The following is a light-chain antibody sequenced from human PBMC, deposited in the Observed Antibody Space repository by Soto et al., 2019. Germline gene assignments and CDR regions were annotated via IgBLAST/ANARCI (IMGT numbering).Light chain of an antibody. V-gene: IGKV3-15*01. J-gene: IGKJ1*01. Sequence: EIVMTQSPATLSLSPGERVTLSCRASQSVSSKLAWYQQKPGQAPRLLIYGASIRATDIPARFSGSGSGTEFTLTISRLQSEDFAVYYCHQYGSSPATFGQGTKVEIK. CDR3: HQYGSSPAT. CDR2: GAS. CDR1: QSVSSK.